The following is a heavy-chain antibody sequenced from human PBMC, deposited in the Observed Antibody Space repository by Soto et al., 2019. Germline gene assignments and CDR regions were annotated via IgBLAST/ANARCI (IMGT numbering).Heavy chain of an antibody. V-gene: IGHV3-33*01. J-gene: IGHJ6*02. CDR1: GFTFSSYG. Sequence: QVQLVESGGGVVQPGRSLRLSCAASGFTFSSYGMHWVRQAPGKWLEWVAVIWYDGSNKYYADSVKGRFTISRDNSKNTLYLQMNSLRAEDTAVYYCAREESYCSSTSCRHYGMDVWGQGTTVTVSS. CDR3: AREESYCSSTSCRHYGMDV. D-gene: IGHD2-2*01. CDR2: IWYDGSNK.